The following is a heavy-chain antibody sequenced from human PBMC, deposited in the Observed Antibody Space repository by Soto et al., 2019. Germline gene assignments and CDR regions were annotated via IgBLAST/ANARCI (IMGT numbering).Heavy chain of an antibody. CDR1: GYTFTSYG. CDR3: ARGVKEWDLHPLEYFQH. D-gene: IGHD1-26*01. Sequence: GASVKVSFKASGYTFTSYGISWVRQAPGQGLEWMGWISAYNGNTNYAQKLQGRVTMTTDTSTSTAYMELRSLRSDDTAVYYCARGVKEWDLHPLEYFQHWGQGTLVTVSS. CDR2: ISAYNGNT. J-gene: IGHJ1*01. V-gene: IGHV1-18*04.